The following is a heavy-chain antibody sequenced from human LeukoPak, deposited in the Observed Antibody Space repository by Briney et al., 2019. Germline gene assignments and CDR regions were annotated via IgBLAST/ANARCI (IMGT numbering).Heavy chain of an antibody. J-gene: IGHJ6*03. V-gene: IGHV4-39*07. CDR3: ARVEEGYGSGRRENYYYYYMDV. Sequence: SETLSLTCTVSGGSISSTGYYWGWIRQPPGKGLEWIGTIYYSGVTYYNPSLMSRVTISVDSSKNQFSLKLTSVTAADTAVYYCARVEEGYGSGRRENYYYYYMDVWGKGTTVTISS. CDR2: IYYSGVT. CDR1: GGSISSTGYY. D-gene: IGHD3-10*01.